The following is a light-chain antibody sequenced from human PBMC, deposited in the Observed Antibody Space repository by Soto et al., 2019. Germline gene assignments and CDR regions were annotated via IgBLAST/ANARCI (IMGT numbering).Light chain of an antibody. Sequence: QSVLTQPASVSGSLGQSITISCTGTSSDVGGYNYVSWYQQHPGKAPKLMIYDVSNRPSGVSNRFSGSKSGNTASLTISGLQAEDEADYYCSSYTSSSTSWVFGGGTKVTVL. CDR2: DVS. J-gene: IGLJ3*02. CDR3: SSYTSSSTSWV. CDR1: SSDVGGYNY. V-gene: IGLV2-14*01.